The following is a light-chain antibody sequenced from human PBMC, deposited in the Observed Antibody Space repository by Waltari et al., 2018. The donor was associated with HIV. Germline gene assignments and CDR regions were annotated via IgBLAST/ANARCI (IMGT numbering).Light chain of an antibody. CDR1: NSHIGGYKY. Sequence: QPALTQPPSASGSPGQSLTISCTGPNSHIGGYKYFSWFQQPPGNAPKLVISEVTKRPSGVPDRFSGSKSGTTASLTVSGLQAEDEADYYCSSYADRNGFYVVFGGGTRLTVL. CDR3: SSYADRNGFYVV. CDR2: EVT. V-gene: IGLV2-8*01. J-gene: IGLJ2*01.